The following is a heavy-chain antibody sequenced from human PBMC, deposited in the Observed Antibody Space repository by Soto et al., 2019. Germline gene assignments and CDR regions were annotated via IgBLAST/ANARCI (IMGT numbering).Heavy chain of an antibody. Sequence: ASVKVSCKASGYTFTSYDINWVRQATGQGLEWKGRMNPNSGKTGYAQKFQGRVTMTRNTSISTAYMELSSLRSEDTAVYYCARGGEYPYYYYYMDVWGKGTTVTVSS. D-gene: IGHD7-27*01. CDR1: GYTFTSYD. CDR2: MNPNSGKT. J-gene: IGHJ6*03. CDR3: ARGGEYPYYYYYMDV. V-gene: IGHV1-8*01.